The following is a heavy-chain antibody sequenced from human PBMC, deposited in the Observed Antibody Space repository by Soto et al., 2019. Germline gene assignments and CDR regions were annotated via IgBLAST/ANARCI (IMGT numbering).Heavy chain of an antibody. CDR1: GGSGSSNRAA. CDR3: ARSPLHYDYIWGSYRRDPGATGYFDY. D-gene: IGHD3-16*02. J-gene: IGHJ4*02. CDR2: TYYRSKWYN. Sequence: SQTLSLTCAISGGSGSSNRAAWNWIRQSPSRGLEWLGRTYYRSKWYNDYAVSVKSRITINPDTSKNQFSLQLNSVTPEDTAVYYCARSPLHYDYIWGSYRRDPGATGYFDYLGQGTLVTVSS. V-gene: IGHV6-1*01.